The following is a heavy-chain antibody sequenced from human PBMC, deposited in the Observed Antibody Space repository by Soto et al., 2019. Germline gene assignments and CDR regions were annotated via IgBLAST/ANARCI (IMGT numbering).Heavy chain of an antibody. V-gene: IGHV1-18*01. Sequence: QVQLVQSGVEVREPGASVKVSCKAVRYIFTHYGVNWVRQAPGHGLEWMGWISTYNGNTEYAQKFQGRVTMTTDGSTITAHTQLGTVRSAESSISCWARARTVYGMDLWGQGTMVTVSS. CDR1: RYIFTHYG. J-gene: IGHJ6*02. CDR2: ISTYNGNT. D-gene: IGHD4-17*01. CDR3: ARARTVYGMDL.